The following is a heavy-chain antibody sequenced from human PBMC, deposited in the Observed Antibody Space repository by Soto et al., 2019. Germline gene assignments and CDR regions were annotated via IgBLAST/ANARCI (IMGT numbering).Heavy chain of an antibody. Sequence: GGSLRLSCADSGFTISSYAMSWVRQAPGKGLEWVSAISDRGATTHYADSVKGRFTISRDTSKNTLYLQMNTLRAEDTAVYYCAKDKPGTTSFDYWGRGTLVTVSS. CDR3: AKDKPGTTSFDY. D-gene: IGHD1-1*01. V-gene: IGHV3-23*01. J-gene: IGHJ4*02. CDR1: GFTISSYA. CDR2: ISDRGATT.